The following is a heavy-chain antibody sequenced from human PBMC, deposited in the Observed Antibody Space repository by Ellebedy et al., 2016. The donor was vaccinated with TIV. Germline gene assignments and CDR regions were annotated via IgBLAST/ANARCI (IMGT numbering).Heavy chain of an antibody. J-gene: IGHJ4*02. V-gene: IGHV3-48*04. Sequence: GESLKISCTASGSTFSTYSMNWVRQAPGKGLEWVSYVSGSGKTTYYTDSVKGRFTISRDNAKNSLYLQMNSLRVEDTAVYYCVKGGYDRSGYYAPPVECWGQGTLVTVSS. CDR1: GSTFSTYS. CDR2: VSGSGKTT. D-gene: IGHD3-22*01. CDR3: VKGGYDRSGYYAPPVEC.